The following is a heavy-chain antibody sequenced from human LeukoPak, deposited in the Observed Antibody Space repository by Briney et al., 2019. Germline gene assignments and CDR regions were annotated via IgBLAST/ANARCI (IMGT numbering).Heavy chain of an antibody. Sequence: SETLSLTCTVSGGSISSGGYYWSWIRQHPGKGLEWTGYIYYSGSTYYNPSLKSRVTISVDTSKNQFSLKLSSVTAADTAVYYCARGSGYYDSSGYPYWGQGTLVTVSS. CDR1: GGSISSGGYY. J-gene: IGHJ4*02. CDR3: ARGSGYYDSSGYPY. V-gene: IGHV4-31*03. D-gene: IGHD3-22*01. CDR2: IYYSGST.